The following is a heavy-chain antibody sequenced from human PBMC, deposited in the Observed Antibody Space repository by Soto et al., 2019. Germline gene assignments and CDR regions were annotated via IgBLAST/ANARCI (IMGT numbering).Heavy chain of an antibody. Sequence: GGSLRLSCAASGFTFSSYGMHWVRQAPGKGLEWVAVISYDGSNKYYADSVKGRFTISRDNSKNTLYLQMNSLRAEDTAVYYCAKDLSSAYPLDAFDIWGQGTMVTVSS. V-gene: IGHV3-30*18. CDR3: AKDLSSAYPLDAFDI. D-gene: IGHD3-22*01. CDR2: ISYDGSNK. CDR1: GFTFSSYG. J-gene: IGHJ3*02.